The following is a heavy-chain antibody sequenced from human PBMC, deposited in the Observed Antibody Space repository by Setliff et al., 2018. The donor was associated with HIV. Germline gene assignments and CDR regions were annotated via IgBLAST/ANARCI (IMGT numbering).Heavy chain of an antibody. CDR2: INPNSGGT. V-gene: IGHV1-2*06. J-gene: IGHJ3*02. D-gene: IGHD6-19*01. CDR3: ARRAVAGVGDAFDI. Sequence: ASVKVSCKASGYTFTDYYMYWVRQAPGQGLEWMGRINPNSGGTNYAQKFQGRVTMTRDTSISTAYMELSRLRSDDTAVYYCARRAVAGVGDAFDIWGQGTMVTVSS. CDR1: GYTFTDYY.